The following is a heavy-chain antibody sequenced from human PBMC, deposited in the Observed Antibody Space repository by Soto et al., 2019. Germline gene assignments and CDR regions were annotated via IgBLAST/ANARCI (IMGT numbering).Heavy chain of an antibody. Sequence: PSVKVSCKASGYTFTSYGISWVRQGPGQGLEWMGWISAYNGNTNYAQKLQGRVTMTTDTSTSTAYMELRSLRSDDTAVYYCARDVNGYSYGYNDYWGQGTLVTVSS. V-gene: IGHV1-18*04. CDR2: ISAYNGNT. CDR3: ARDVNGYSYGYNDY. J-gene: IGHJ4*02. CDR1: GYTFTSYG. D-gene: IGHD5-18*01.